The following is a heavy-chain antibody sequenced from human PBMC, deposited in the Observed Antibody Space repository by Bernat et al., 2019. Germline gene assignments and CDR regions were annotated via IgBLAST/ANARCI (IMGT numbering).Heavy chain of an antibody. D-gene: IGHD3-3*01. Sequence: LVQSGAEVKKPGESLKISCKGSGYSFTSYWIGWVRQMPGKGLEWMGINYPGDSDTRYSSSFQGQVTISADKSISTAYLKWSSLKASDTAMYYCARTDFWSGYNWYFDLWGRGTLVTVSS. CDR3: ARTDFWSGYNWYFDL. V-gene: IGHV5-51*01. J-gene: IGHJ2*01. CDR2: NYPGDSDT. CDR1: GYSFTSYW.